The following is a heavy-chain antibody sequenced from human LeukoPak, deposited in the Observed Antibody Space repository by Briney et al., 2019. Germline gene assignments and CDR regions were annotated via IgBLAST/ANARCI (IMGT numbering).Heavy chain of an antibody. J-gene: IGHJ5*02. V-gene: IGHV1-69*01. Sequence: SVKVSCKASGGTFSSYAISWVRQAPGQGLEWMGGIIPIFGTANYAQKFQGRVTITADESTSTAYMELSSLISEDTAVYYCARGSSGWYNWFGPWGQGTLVTVSS. CDR3: ARGSSGWYNWFGP. D-gene: IGHD6-19*01. CDR2: IIPIFGTA. CDR1: GGTFSSYA.